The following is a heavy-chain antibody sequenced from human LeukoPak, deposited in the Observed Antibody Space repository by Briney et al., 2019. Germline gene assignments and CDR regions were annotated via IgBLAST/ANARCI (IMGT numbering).Heavy chain of an antibody. CDR2: IYYGGST. Sequence: SETLSLTCTVSGGSISSYYWSWIRQPPGKGLEWIGYIYYGGSTNYNPSLKSRVTISVDTSKNQFSLKLSSVTAADTAVYYCARESRVPEYFDYWGQGTLVTVSS. V-gene: IGHV4-59*01. CDR1: GGSISSYY. CDR3: ARESRVPEYFDY. D-gene: IGHD6-6*01. J-gene: IGHJ4*02.